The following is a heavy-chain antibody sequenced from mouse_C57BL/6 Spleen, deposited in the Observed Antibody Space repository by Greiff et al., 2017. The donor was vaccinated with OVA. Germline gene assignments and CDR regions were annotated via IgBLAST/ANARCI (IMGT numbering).Heavy chain of an antibody. CDR2: IDPNSGGT. J-gene: IGHJ3*01. CDR1: GYTFTSYW. D-gene: IGHD2-3*01. CDR3: ARPDGYPAWFAY. V-gene: IGHV1-72*01. Sequence: QVQLKQPGAELVKPGASVKLSCKASGYTFTSYWMHWVKQRPGRGLEWIGRIDPNSGGTKYNEKFKSKATLTVDKPSSTAYMQLSSLTSEDSAVYYCARPDGYPAWFAYWGQGTLVTVSA.